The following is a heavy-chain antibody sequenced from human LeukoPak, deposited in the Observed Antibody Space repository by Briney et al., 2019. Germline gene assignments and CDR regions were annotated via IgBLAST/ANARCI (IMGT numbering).Heavy chain of an antibody. Sequence: GSLRLSCAASGFTFSNAWMSWVRQAPGKGLEWVGSVYHDGESLYTPSLKSRLSVSLGTSRVQFSLNLDSVTAADTAVYYCARGRPTGVQRGYFDLWGRGTLVTVSS. J-gene: IGHJ2*01. V-gene: IGHV4-4*02. CDR2: VYHDGES. D-gene: IGHD1-1*01. CDR3: ARGRPTGVQRGYFDL. CDR1: GFTFSNAW.